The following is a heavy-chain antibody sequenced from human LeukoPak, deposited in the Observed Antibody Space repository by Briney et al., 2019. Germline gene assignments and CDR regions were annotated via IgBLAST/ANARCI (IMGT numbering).Heavy chain of an antibody. Sequence: SETLSLTCAVSGGSISSGGYSWSWIRQHPGKGLEWIGYIYYSGTTYYNPSLKSRVTMSVDTSKNQFSLKLSSVTAADTAVYYCARAGVSSGYWSLWGQGTLVTVSS. V-gene: IGHV4-31*11. J-gene: IGHJ4*02. D-gene: IGHD3-22*01. CDR2: IYYSGTT. CDR1: GGSISSGGYS. CDR3: ARAGVSSGYWSL.